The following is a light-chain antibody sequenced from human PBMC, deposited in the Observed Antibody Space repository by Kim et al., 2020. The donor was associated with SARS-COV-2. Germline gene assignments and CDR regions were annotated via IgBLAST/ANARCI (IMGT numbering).Light chain of an antibody. Sequence: VSPGQTASITCSGDKLGDKFACWYQQKPGQSPVLVIYQDTNRPSGIPERFSGSNSGNTATLTISGTQAMDEADYYCQAWDSSTAWVFRGGTQLTVL. CDR3: QAWDSSTAWV. J-gene: IGLJ3*02. V-gene: IGLV3-1*01. CDR2: QDT. CDR1: KLGDKF.